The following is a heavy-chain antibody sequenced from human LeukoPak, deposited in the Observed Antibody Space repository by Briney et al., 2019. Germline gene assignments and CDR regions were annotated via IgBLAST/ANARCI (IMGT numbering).Heavy chain of an antibody. D-gene: IGHD3-10*01. CDR1: GFTFGDYA. J-gene: IGHJ6*02. CDR3: TLLWFGELLTPFYYYGMDV. V-gene: IGHV3-49*04. Sequence: QPGGSLRLSCTASGFTFGDYAMSWVRQAPGKGLEWVGFIRSKAYGGTTEYAASVKGRFTISRDDSKSIAYLQMNSLKTEDTAVYYCTLLWFGELLTPFYYYGMDVWGQGTTVTVSS. CDR2: IRSKAYGGTT.